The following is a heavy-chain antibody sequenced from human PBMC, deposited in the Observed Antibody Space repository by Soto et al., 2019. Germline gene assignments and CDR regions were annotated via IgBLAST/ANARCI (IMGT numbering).Heavy chain of an antibody. V-gene: IGHV3-30*03. CDR3: ASGAAFYYDTSRY. D-gene: IGHD3-22*01. CDR1: GFTFSGYG. Sequence: PGGSLRLSCATSGFTFSGYGMHWVRQAPGKGLEWVSVISYDGGNKYYSDSVKGRFTISRDNSKNTLYLQMNGLRGDDTAVYYCASGAAFYYDTSRYWGQGTLVTVSS. J-gene: IGHJ4*02. CDR2: ISYDGGNK.